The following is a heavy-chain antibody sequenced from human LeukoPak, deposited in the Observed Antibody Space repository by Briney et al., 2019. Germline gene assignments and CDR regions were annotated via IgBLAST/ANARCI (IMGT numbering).Heavy chain of an antibody. CDR1: GLTFSTYA. Sequence: PGGSLRLSCAASGLTFSTYAMHWVRQAPGKGLQWVALISYDGSIKHYADSVKGRFTISRDNSKNTLYLQMNTLRAEDTALYYCSRDSARRDGYNFDYWGQGTLVTVSS. CDR2: ISYDGSIK. D-gene: IGHD5-24*01. CDR3: SRDSARRDGYNFDY. J-gene: IGHJ4*02. V-gene: IGHV3-30*04.